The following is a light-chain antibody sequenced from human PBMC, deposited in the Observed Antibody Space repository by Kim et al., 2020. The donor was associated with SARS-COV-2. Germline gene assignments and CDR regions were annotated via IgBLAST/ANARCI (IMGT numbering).Light chain of an antibody. CDR1: QGLSKF. J-gene: IGKJ4*01. V-gene: IGKV3-11*01. CDR2: DAS. CDR3: QQGNNWPPLT. Sequence: PGDRATLSCSASQGLSKFLSWYQQKPAQAPRLLIYDASKRATGIPARFSGSGSGTDFTLTISTLEPEDFAVYYCQQGNNWPPLTFGGGTKVDIK.